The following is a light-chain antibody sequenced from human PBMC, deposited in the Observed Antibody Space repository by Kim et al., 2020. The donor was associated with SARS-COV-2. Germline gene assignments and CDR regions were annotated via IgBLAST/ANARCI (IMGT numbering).Light chain of an antibody. CDR2: EVS. CDR1: SSDVGGYTY. Sequence: GQSVTISCTGTSSDVGGYTYVSWCQQHPGKAPKLMIYEVSKRPSGVPDRFSGSKSGNTASLTVSGLQAEDEADYYCSSYAGSNNLVFGGGTQLTVL. J-gene: IGLJ2*01. CDR3: SSYAGSNNLV. V-gene: IGLV2-8*01.